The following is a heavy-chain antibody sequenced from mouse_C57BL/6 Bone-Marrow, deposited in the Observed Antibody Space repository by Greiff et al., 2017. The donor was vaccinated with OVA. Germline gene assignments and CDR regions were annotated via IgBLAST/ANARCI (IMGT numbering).Heavy chain of an antibody. J-gene: IGHJ4*01. CDR3: AHYYGSSFYYAMDY. Sequence: VQLQQSGAELVKPGASVKLSCTASGFNIKDYYMHWVKQRTEQGLEWIGRIDPEDGETKYAPKFPGKATITADTSSNTAYLQLSSLTSEDTAVYYCAHYYGSSFYYAMDYWGQGTSVTVSS. D-gene: IGHD1-1*01. CDR1: GFNIKDYY. V-gene: IGHV14-2*01. CDR2: IDPEDGET.